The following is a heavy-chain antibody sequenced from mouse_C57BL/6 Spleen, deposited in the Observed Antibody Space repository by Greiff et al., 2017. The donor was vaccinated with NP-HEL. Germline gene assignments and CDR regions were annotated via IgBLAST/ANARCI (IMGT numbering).Heavy chain of an antibody. CDR1: GYAFSSYW. V-gene: IGHV1-80*01. D-gene: IGHD6-1*01. Sequence: QVQLQQSGAELVKPGASVKISCKASGYAFSSYWMNWVKQRPGKGLEWIGQIYPGDGDTNYNGKFKGKATLTADKSSSTAYMQLSSLASEDSAVDFCAGPSRSYYAMDYWGQGTSVTVSA. CDR3: AGPSRSYYAMDY. CDR2: IYPGDGDT. J-gene: IGHJ4*01.